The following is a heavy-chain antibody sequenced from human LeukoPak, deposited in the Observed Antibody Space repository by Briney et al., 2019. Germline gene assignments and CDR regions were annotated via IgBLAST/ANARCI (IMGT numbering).Heavy chain of an antibody. CDR2: ISAYNGHT. J-gene: IGHJ4*02. CDR3: ARDPPITMVRGVPLSDH. V-gene: IGHV1-18*01. Sequence: GASVKVSCKASGYTFINYGISWVRQAPGQGLEWMGWISAYNGHTNYAQKLQGRVTMTTDTSTSTAYMELRSLRSDDTAVYYCARDPPITMVRGVPLSDHWGQGTLVTVSS. CDR1: GYTFINYG. D-gene: IGHD3-10*01.